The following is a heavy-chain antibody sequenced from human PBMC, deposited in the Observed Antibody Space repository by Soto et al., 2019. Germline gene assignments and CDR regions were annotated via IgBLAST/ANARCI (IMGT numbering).Heavy chain of an antibody. J-gene: IGHJ4*02. V-gene: IGHV3-23*01. CDR2: ISDSGDNI. D-gene: IGHD6-13*01. Sequence: GGSLXLSCAAYAFTFSTYRMSWVRQAPGKGLEWVSIISDSGDNIYYADSVKGRFTISRDNSKNTLYLQMNSLRAEDTAVYYCATVSWYIFDYWGQGTLVTVSS. CDR3: ATVSWYIFDY. CDR1: AFTFSTYR.